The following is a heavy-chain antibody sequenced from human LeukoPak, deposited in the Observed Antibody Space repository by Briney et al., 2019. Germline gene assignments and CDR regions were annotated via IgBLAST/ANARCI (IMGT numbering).Heavy chain of an antibody. Sequence: GGSLRLSCAASGFTFSSYWMNWARQAPGKGLEWVANIKQDGSEKYYVDSVKGRFTISRDNAKNSLYLQMNSLRAEDTAVYYCAREGVVVSNFDYWGQGTLVTVSS. J-gene: IGHJ4*02. CDR3: AREGVVVSNFDY. CDR1: GFTFSSYW. CDR2: IKQDGSEK. D-gene: IGHD3-22*01. V-gene: IGHV3-7*01.